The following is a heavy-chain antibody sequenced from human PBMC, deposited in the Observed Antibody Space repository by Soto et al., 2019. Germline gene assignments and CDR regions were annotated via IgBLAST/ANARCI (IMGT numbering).Heavy chain of an antibody. V-gene: IGHV3-30-3*01. J-gene: IGHJ4*02. CDR1: GFNFSSYA. Sequence: QVQLVESGGGVVQPGRSLRLSWAASGFNFSSYAMHWVRQAPGKWLEWVAVISYDGSNKYYAVSVKGRFTISRDSSKNTLYLQMTILRHEDPSVYYGARETESHDYCGQGTMVAVSS. CDR2: ISYDGSNK. D-gene: IGHD3-10*01. CDR3: ARETESHDY.